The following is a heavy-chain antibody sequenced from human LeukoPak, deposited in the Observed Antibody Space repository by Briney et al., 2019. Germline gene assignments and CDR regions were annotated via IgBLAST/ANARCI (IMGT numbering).Heavy chain of an antibody. Sequence: GGSLRLSCAASGFTFSTSWVTWVRQAPGEGLEWVANIKQDGSETYYVDSVKGRFTISRDNAKNSLYLQKNSLRAEDTAVYHCARKLYYYDSSAAGWFDPWGQGTLVTVSS. CDR1: GFTFSTSW. CDR2: IKQDGSET. D-gene: IGHD3-22*01. CDR3: ARKLYYYDSSAAGWFDP. V-gene: IGHV3-7*01. J-gene: IGHJ5*02.